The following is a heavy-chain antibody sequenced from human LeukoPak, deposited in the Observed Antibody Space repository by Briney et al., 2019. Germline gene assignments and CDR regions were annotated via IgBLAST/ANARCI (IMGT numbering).Heavy chain of an antibody. CDR3: ARAYYESSAYRHAVYFDY. J-gene: IGHJ4*02. D-gene: IGHD3-22*01. CDR2: INPSDDST. Sequence: ASVKVSCKASGYTFNSSYMHWVRRAPGQGLEWMGIINPSDDSTRYAQKFQGRVTMTKDTSTNTVYMHLSSLSSDDTAVYYCARAYYESSAYRHAVYFDYWGQGTLVTVSS. V-gene: IGHV1-46*02. CDR1: GYTFNSSY.